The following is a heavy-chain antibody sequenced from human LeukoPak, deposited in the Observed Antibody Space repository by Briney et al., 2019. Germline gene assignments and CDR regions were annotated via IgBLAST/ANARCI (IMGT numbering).Heavy chain of an antibody. V-gene: IGHV4-4*07. D-gene: IGHD4-17*01. CDR3: ARGGDYGDLRYFDY. CDR1: GVSISNFY. CDR2: IYTSDST. J-gene: IGHJ4*02. Sequence: SENLSLTCTCSGVSISNFYWSRFRQTTGKGLEWIGRIYTSDSTNYNPALKSRVTMSVDTSKNLFSLKLNSVTAADTAVYYCARGGDYGDLRYFDYWGQGTLVTVSS.